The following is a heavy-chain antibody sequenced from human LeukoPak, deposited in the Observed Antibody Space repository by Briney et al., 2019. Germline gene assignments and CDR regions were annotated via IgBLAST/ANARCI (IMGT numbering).Heavy chain of an antibody. CDR1: GFTFSSYE. CDR2: ISSSGSTI. CDR3: AKDNLWIQLWLGAFDI. Sequence: GGSLRLSCAASGFTFSSYEMNWVRQAPGKGLEWVSYISSSGSTIYYADSVKGRFTISRDNAKNSLYLQMNSLRAEDTAVYYCAKDNLWIQLWLGAFDIWGQGTMVTVSS. V-gene: IGHV3-48*03. J-gene: IGHJ3*02. D-gene: IGHD5-18*01.